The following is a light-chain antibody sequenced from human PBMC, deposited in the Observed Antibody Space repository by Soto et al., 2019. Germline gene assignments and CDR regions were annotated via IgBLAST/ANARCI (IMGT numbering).Light chain of an antibody. CDR1: QSVLYSSNNKNY. Sequence: DIVMTQSPDSLAVSLGERATINCKSSQSVLYSSNNKNYLAWYQQKPGQPPKLLIYWASTRESGVPDRFSGSGSGTDFTLTISTLQTEDVAVYYCQQYYDWPWTFGQGTTVEIK. V-gene: IGKV4-1*01. J-gene: IGKJ1*01. CDR3: QQYYDWPWT. CDR2: WAS.